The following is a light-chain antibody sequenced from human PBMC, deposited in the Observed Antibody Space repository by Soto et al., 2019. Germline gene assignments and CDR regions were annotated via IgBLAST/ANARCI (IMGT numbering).Light chain of an antibody. V-gene: IGKV1-39*01. CDR3: QQSYSTPPWT. CDR2: AAS. Sequence: DIQMTHSPSSLSASVGDRFTITCRASQSIVTYLNWYLQKPGKAPKLLIYAASNLQSGVPSRFSGSGSGTDFTLTISSLQPEDFATYFCQQSYSTPPWTFGQGTKVDIK. J-gene: IGKJ1*01. CDR1: QSIVTY.